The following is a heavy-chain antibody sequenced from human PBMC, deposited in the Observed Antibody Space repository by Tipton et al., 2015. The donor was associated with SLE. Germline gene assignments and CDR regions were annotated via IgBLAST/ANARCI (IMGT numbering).Heavy chain of an antibody. CDR3: ARDITMIVVVITGDAFDI. CDR1: GYTFTSYG. Sequence: QLVQSGAEVKKPGASVKVSCKASGYTFTSYGISWVRQAPGQGLEWMGRISAYNGNTNYAQKLQGRVTMTTDTSTSTAYMELRSLRSDDTAVYYCARDITMIVVVITGDAFDIWGRGTMVTVSS. D-gene: IGHD3-22*01. V-gene: IGHV1-18*01. CDR2: ISAYNGNT. J-gene: IGHJ3*02.